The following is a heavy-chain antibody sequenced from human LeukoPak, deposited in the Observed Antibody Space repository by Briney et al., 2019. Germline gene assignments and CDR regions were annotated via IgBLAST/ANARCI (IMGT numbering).Heavy chain of an antibody. CDR1: GGSINNDY. CDR3: ARVPYSSSLYNWFDP. Sequence: PSETLSLTCTVSGGSINNDYWSWIRQPPGKGLEWIGYIYFRGTTDYNSSLKSRVTISIDTSRNQFSLKLNSVTAADTAVYYCARVPYSSSLYNWFDPWGQGTLVTVSS. J-gene: IGHJ5*02. V-gene: IGHV4-59*01. CDR2: IYFRGTT. D-gene: IGHD6-6*01.